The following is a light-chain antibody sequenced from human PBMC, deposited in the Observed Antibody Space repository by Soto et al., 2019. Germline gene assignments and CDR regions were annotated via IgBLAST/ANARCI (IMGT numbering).Light chain of an antibody. V-gene: IGKV1-5*03. J-gene: IGKJ4*01. Sequence: DIQMTQSPSALSASVGDRVTITCRASQSVSTWLAWYQQKPGTAPNLLIYKASSLEGGVPSRFSGSGSGTEFNITISSLQPDDFATYYCQQYNTSPLTFGGGTTVEIK. CDR1: QSVSTW. CDR2: KAS. CDR3: QQYNTSPLT.